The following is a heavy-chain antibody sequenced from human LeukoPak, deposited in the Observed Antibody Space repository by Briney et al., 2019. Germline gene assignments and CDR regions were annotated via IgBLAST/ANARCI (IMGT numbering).Heavy chain of an antibody. J-gene: IGHJ6*03. CDR3: TLASRGSGYYVARYYYYYYYMDV. Sequence: VASVKVSCKASGGTFSSYAISWVRQAPGQGLEWMGGIIPIFGTANYAQKFQGRVTITADESTSTAYMELSSLRSEDTAVYYCTLASRGSGYYVARYYYYYYYMDVWGKGTTVTISS. CDR2: IIPIFGTA. D-gene: IGHD3-22*01. V-gene: IGHV1-69*13. CDR1: GGTFSSYA.